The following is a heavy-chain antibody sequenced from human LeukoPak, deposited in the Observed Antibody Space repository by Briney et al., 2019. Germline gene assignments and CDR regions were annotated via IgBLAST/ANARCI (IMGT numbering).Heavy chain of an antibody. CDR1: GYFSTAYY. D-gene: IGHD5-12*01. J-gene: IGHJ3*01. CDR2: IRPDGHT. V-gene: IGHV4-38-2*02. Sequence: ETSETLSLTCTVSGYFSTAYYWGWIRQPPGKGLEWMASIRPDGHTYTNSSLRHQLTISADMSRNEFSLKLNSLTAADTAVYYCARQVATKGEWAFDVWGQGTVVTVSS. CDR3: ARQVATKGEWAFDV.